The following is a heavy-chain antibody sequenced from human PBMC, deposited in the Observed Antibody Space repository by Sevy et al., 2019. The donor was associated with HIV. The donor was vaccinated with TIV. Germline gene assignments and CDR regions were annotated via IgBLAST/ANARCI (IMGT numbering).Heavy chain of an antibody. CDR3: ARDFGYKFDY. Sequence: GGSLRLSCAASGFTFSSFSMNWVRQAPGKGLEWVSSTSTDSTYIYYADSVKGRFTISRDNSKNSLYLQMNSLRAEDTAVYYCARDFGYKFDYWGQGALVTVSS. J-gene: IGHJ4*02. CDR1: GFTFSSFS. D-gene: IGHD5-18*01. V-gene: IGHV3-21*01. CDR2: TSTDSTYI.